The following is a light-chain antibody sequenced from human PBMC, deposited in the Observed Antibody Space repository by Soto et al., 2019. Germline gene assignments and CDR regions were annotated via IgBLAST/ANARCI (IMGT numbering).Light chain of an antibody. Sequence: QSVLTQPASVSGSPGQSITISCTGSSSDVGAYNYVSWYQQHPGKAPKLMIYDVTNGPSGVSIRFSGSKSGNTASLTISGLQAEDEADYSCSSYTSSNTLLSGPGTKVPVL. J-gene: IGLJ1*01. CDR3: SSYTSSNTLL. CDR2: DVT. CDR1: SSDVGAYNY. V-gene: IGLV2-14*03.